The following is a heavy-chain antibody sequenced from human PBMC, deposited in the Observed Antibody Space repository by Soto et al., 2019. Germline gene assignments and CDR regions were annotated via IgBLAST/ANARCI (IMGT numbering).Heavy chain of an antibody. D-gene: IGHD4-17*01. V-gene: IGHV1-18*01. CDR3: ARTTVTASYYYMDV. CDR2: ISTYNGNT. CDR1: GYTFTNYG. Sequence: GASVKVSCKASGYTFTNYGCTWVRQAPGQGLEWLGWISTYNGNTKYAQKVQGRLTMTTDTSTSTANMELTSLRSDDTALYYCARTTVTASYYYMDVWGKGSTVTVSS. J-gene: IGHJ6*03.